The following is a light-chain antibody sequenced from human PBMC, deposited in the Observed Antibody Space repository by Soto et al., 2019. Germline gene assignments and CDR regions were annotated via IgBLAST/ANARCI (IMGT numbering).Light chain of an antibody. CDR2: AAS. J-gene: IGKJ1*01. CDR3: QKYNSVPPT. Sequence: DIQMTQSPSSLSASVGDRVTITCRASQGIRNSLAWYQQKPGKVPSLLIYAASTLQSGVPSRFSGSGSGTDFTLTISSLQPEDVATYYCQKYNSVPPTFGQGTKVEIK. CDR1: QGIRNS. V-gene: IGKV1-27*01.